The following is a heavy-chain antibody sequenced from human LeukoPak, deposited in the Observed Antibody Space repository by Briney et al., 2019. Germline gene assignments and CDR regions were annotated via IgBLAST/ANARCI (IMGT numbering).Heavy chain of an antibody. CDR2: IGAYNGNT. CDR3: ARDLRTYSSGWYVRPCGY. D-gene: IGHD6-13*01. J-gene: IGHJ4*02. CDR1: GYTFTSYG. V-gene: IGHV1-18*01. Sequence: ASVKVSCKASGYTFTSYGISWVRQAPGQGLEWMGWIGAYNGNTNYAQKLQGRVTMTTDTSTSTAYMELRSLRSDDTAVYYCARDLRTYSSGWYVRPCGYWGQGTLVTVSS.